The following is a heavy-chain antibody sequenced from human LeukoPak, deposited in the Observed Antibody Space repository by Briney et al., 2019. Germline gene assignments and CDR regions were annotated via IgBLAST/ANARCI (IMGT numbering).Heavy chain of an antibody. J-gene: IGHJ6*03. CDR2: IKQDGSEK. CDR3: ARSQYSSGYGVYYYYMDV. CDR1: GFTFSSYW. Sequence: PGGSLRLSCAASGFTFSSYWMSWVRQAPGKGLEWVANIKQDGSEKYYVDSVKGRFTISRDNAKNSLYLQMNSLRAEDTAVYYCARSQYSSGYGVYYYYMDVWGKGTTVTVSS. V-gene: IGHV3-7*01. D-gene: IGHD6-19*01.